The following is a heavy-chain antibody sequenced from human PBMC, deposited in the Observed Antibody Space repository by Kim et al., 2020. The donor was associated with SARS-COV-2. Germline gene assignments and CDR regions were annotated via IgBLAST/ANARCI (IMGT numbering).Heavy chain of an antibody. J-gene: IGHJ4*02. Sequence: SETLSLICTVSGDSLSSDYWSWNRQPAGKGLEWIGRIYTSGRTTYNPSLQSRVTMSVDMSKNQFSLKLSSVTAADTAVYYCATALGHWGQGTLVTVSS. V-gene: IGHV4-4*07. CDR2: IYTSGRT. D-gene: IGHD3-16*02. CDR3: ATALGH. CDR1: GDSLSSDY.